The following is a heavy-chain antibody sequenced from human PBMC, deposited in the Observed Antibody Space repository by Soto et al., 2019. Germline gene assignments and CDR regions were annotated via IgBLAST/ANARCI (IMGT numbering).Heavy chain of an antibody. D-gene: IGHD3-22*01. CDR3: ARDYYDSSGYSRPYDAFDI. CDR1: GFTFSSYA. CDR2: ISYDGSNK. J-gene: IGHJ3*02. V-gene: IGHV3-30-3*01. Sequence: ESGGGVVQPGRSLRLSCAASGFTFSSYAMHWVRQAPGKGLEWVAVISYDGSNKYYADSVKGRFTISRDNSKNTLYLQMNSLRAEDTAVYYCARDYYDSSGYSRPYDAFDIWGQGTMVTVSS.